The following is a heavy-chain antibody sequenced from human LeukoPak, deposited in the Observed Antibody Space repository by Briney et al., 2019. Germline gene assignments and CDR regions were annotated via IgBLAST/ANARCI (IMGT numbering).Heavy chain of an antibody. CDR1: VGTYTSYA. CDR2: IIPICGTA. Sequence: ASVTLSCTASVGTYTSYAISWVRQAPGQRLKWLGGIIPICGTAINAQKLKLRGTITADESTSTAYMELSSLRSEDTAVYYCARGLDSTVRLYYYYYYMDVWGKGTTVTVSS. CDR3: ARGLDSTVRLYYYYYYMDV. V-gene: IGHV1-69*01. D-gene: IGHD4-11*01. J-gene: IGHJ6*03.